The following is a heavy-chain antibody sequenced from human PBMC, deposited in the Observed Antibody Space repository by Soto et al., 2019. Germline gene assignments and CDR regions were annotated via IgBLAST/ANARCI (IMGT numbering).Heavy chain of an antibody. CDR3: ARAPYYYDSRGYWAY. V-gene: IGHV3-21*01. J-gene: IGHJ4*02. Sequence: GGSLRLSCAASGFTFSSYSMNWVRQAPGKRLEWVSSISSSSSYIYYADSVKGRFTISRDNAKNSLYLQMNSLRAEDTAVYYCARAPYYYDSRGYWAYWGQGTLVTVSS. CDR2: ISSSSSYI. D-gene: IGHD3-22*01. CDR1: GFTFSSYS.